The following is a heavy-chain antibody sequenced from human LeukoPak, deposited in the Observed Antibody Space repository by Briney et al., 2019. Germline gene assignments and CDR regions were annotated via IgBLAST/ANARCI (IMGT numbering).Heavy chain of an antibody. V-gene: IGHV3-23*01. CDR2: ISGSGGST. Sequence: TGGSLRLSCAASGFTFSSYAMSWVRQAPGKGLEWVSAISGSGGSTYYADSVKGRFTISRDNSKNTLYLQMNSLRAEDTAVYYCAKDRVPNYYYDSSGYYYFDYWGQGTLDTVSS. J-gene: IGHJ4*02. D-gene: IGHD3-22*01. CDR1: GFTFSSYA. CDR3: AKDRVPNYYYDSSGYYYFDY.